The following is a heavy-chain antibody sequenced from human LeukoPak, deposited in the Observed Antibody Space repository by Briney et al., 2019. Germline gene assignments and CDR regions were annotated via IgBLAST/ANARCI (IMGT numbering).Heavy chain of an antibody. V-gene: IGHV4-28*01. J-gene: IGHJ4*02. CDR3: ARGKSRGSHIDY. Sequence: SDTLSLTCAVSGYSISNSDWWGWIRQPAGKGLEWIGRISSSGSTNYNPSLKSRVTISVDTSKNQFSLKLSSVTAADTAVYFCARGKSRGSHIDYWGQGTLVTVSS. CDR1: GYSISNSDW. CDR2: ISSSGST. D-gene: IGHD1-26*01.